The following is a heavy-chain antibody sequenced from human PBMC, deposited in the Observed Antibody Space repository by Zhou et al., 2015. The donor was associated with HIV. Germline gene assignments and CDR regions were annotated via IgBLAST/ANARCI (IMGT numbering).Heavy chain of an antibody. CDR1: GGTFSSYT. J-gene: IGHJ4*02. D-gene: IGHD2-2*01. Sequence: QVQLVQSGAEVKKPGSSVKVSCKASGGTFSSYTISWVRQAPGQGLEWMGGIIPIFGTANYAQKFQGRVTITADESTSTAYMELSSLRSEDTAVYYCARGGVVPAARNEYYFDYVGPGNPGHRLL. CDR2: IIPIFGTA. CDR3: ARGGVVPAARNEYYFDY. V-gene: IGHV1-69*12.